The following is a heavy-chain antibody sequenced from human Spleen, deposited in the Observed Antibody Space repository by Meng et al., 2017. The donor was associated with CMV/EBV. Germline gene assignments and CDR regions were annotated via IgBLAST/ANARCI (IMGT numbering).Heavy chain of an antibody. D-gene: IGHD5-18*01. CDR1: GVTFSSYA. Sequence: GGSLRLSCAASGVTFSSYAMSWVRQAPGKGLEWVSSVSGSGGTTYYADSVQGRFTISRDSPKNSLYLQMTGLTAEDTAVYYCARESMDTALVRQSYYYYYYGMDVWGQGTTVTVSS. CDR2: VSGSGGTT. CDR3: ARESMDTALVRQSYYYYYYGMDV. J-gene: IGHJ6*02. V-gene: IGHV3-23*01.